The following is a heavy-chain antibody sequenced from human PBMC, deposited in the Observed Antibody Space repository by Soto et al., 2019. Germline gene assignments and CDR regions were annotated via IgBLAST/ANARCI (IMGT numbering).Heavy chain of an antibody. J-gene: IGHJ6*03. V-gene: IGHV4-59*08. CDR3: ARASYCSSTSCPNYYYYYYMDV. D-gene: IGHD2-2*01. Sequence: ETLSLTCTVSGGSISSYYWSWIRQPPGKGLEWIGYIYYSGSTNYNPSLKSRVTISVDTSKNQFSLKLSSVTAADTAVYYCARASYCSSTSCPNYYYYYYMDVWGKGTTVTVSS. CDR2: IYYSGST. CDR1: GGSISSYY.